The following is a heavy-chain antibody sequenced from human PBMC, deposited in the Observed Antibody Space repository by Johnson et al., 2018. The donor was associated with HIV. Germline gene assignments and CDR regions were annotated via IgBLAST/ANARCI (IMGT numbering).Heavy chain of an antibody. D-gene: IGHD6-6*01. CDR3: ARDRKWVAARSGDAFDI. Sequence: VPLVEPGGRVFQPGGSLCLSCASSGFTFRSSWTHWVRQAPGQGLVWVSRINSDASSTRYADSVKGRFTISRDNAKNTLYLQMNSLRAEDTAVYYCARDRKWVAARSGDAFDIWGQGTMVTVSS. V-gene: IGHV3-74*01. CDR1: GFTFRSSW. CDR2: INSDASST. J-gene: IGHJ3*02.